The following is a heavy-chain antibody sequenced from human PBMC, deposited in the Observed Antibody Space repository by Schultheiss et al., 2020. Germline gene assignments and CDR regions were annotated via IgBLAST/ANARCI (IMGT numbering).Heavy chain of an antibody. V-gene: IGHV1-46*01. CDR1: GYTFTSYY. CDR2: INPSGGST. CDR3: AREGYTEDEMATIPRAWRYCYGMDV. Sequence: ASVKVSCKASGYTFTSYYMHWVRQAPGQGLEWMGIINPSGGSTSYAQKFQGRVTMTRNTSISTAYMELSSLRSEDTAVYYCAREGYTEDEMATIPRAWRYCYGMDVWGQGNTVTVAS. D-gene: IGHD5-24*01. J-gene: IGHJ6*02.